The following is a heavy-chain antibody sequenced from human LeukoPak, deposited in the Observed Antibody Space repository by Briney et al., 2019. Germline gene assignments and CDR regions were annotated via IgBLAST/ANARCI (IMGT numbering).Heavy chain of an antibody. CDR1: GFTVSSSY. CDR2: IYSGGST. D-gene: IGHD5-18*01. Sequence: GGSLRLSCAASGFTVSSSYMRWGRQAPGKGVEGVSLIYSGGSTYYAASVKGRFTISRDNSKNTLYLQMNSLRPEDTAVYYCAKGYNYAYEYWGQGTLVTVSS. V-gene: IGHV3-53*01. CDR3: AKGYNYAYEY. J-gene: IGHJ4*02.